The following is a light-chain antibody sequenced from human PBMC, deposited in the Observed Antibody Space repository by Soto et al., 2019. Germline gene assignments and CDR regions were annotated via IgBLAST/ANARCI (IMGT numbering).Light chain of an antibody. J-gene: IGKJ1*01. CDR2: GAS. CDR3: QQYGSSGT. V-gene: IGKV3-20*01. CDR1: QSVSNNY. Sequence: ETVLTQSPGTLSLSPGERATLSCRASQSVSNNYLAWYQQKPGQAPRLLIYGASSRATGTPDRFSGSGSGTDFTLTISRLEPEDFAVYYCQQYGSSGTFGQGTKVDIK.